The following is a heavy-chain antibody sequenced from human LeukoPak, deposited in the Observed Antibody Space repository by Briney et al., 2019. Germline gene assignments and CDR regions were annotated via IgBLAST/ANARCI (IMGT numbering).Heavy chain of an antibody. CDR1: GFTVSSNY. CDR3: ARTRSLYYFDY. Sequence: QPGGSLRLSCAASGFTVSSNYMSWVRQAPGKGLEWVSVIYSGGSTYYADSVRGRFTISRDNSKNTLYLQMNSLRAEDTAVYYCARTRSLYYFDYWGQGTLVTVSS. J-gene: IGHJ4*02. D-gene: IGHD1-26*01. CDR2: IYSGGST. V-gene: IGHV3-53*01.